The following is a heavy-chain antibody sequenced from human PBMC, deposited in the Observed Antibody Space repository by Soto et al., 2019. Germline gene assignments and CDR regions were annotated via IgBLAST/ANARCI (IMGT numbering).Heavy chain of an antibody. CDR2: ISYDGSRI. V-gene: IGHV3-30*18. CDR1: GFTFSSYG. CDR3: AKAGIQFGGGMDG. D-gene: IGHD3-10*01. J-gene: IGHJ6*04. Sequence: QVQLVESGGGVVQIGRSLRLSCAASGFTFSSYGMHWVRQAPGKGLEWVAVISYDGSRIYYADSVKGRFTISRDNSKNTVSLQMNILRAEDTAVYYCAKAGIQFGGGMDGWGEGTTVTVSS.